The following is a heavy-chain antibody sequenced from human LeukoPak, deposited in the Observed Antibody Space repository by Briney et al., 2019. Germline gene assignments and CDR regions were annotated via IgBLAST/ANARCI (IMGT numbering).Heavy chain of an antibody. Sequence: GGSLRLSCAASGFTFSNAWMSWVRQAPGKGLEWVGRIKSKTDGATTDYAAPVKGRFAISRDDSRSTIYLQMNSLKTEDTAAYYCTALVPNYDYVWGSYRYNEKWGQGTLVTVSS. V-gene: IGHV3-15*01. D-gene: IGHD3-16*02. CDR1: GFTFSNAW. CDR3: TALVPNYDYVWGSYRYNEK. J-gene: IGHJ4*02. CDR2: IKSKTDGATT.